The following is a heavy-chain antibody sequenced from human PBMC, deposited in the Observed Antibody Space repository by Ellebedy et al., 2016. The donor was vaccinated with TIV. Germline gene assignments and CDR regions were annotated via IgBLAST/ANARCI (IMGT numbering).Heavy chain of an antibody. CDR3: ASGGTVAATSL. CDR2: IYYSGST. J-gene: IGHJ4*02. V-gene: IGHV4-59*12. CDR1: GGSISSYY. Sequence: SETLSLTCTVSGGSISSYYWSWIRQPPGKGLEWIGYIYYSGSTYYNPSLKSRVTISVDTSKNQFSLKLSSVTAAEAAVYYCASGGTVAATSLWGQGTLVTVSS. D-gene: IGHD2-15*01.